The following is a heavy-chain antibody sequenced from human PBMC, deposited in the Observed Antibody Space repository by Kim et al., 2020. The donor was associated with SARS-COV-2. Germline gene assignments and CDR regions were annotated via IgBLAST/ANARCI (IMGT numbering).Heavy chain of an antibody. V-gene: IGHV5-51*01. CDR2: IYPGDSDT. Sequence: GESLKISCKGSGYSFTSYWIGWVRQMPGKGLEWMGIIYPGDSDTRYSPSFQGQVTISADKSISTAYLQWSSLKASDTAMYYCARLGGSGDYDEYYYYYGMDVWGQGTTVTVSS. CDR3: ARLGGSGDYDEYYYYYGMDV. CDR1: GYSFTSYW. D-gene: IGHD4-17*01. J-gene: IGHJ6*02.